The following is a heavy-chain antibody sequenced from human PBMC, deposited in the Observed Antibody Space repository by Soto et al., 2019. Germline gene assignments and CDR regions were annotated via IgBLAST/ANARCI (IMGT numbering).Heavy chain of an antibody. CDR3: ARSDNVLPQGSDAFDI. CDR2: INPNSGGT. Sequence: ASVKVSCKASGYTFTGYYMHWVRQAPGQGLEWMGWINPNSGGTNYAQKFQGWVTMTRDTSISTAYMELSRLRSDDSAVYSCARSDNVLPQGSDAFDIWGQGTMVTVSS. V-gene: IGHV1-2*04. D-gene: IGHD3-16*01. CDR1: GYTFTGYY. J-gene: IGHJ3*02.